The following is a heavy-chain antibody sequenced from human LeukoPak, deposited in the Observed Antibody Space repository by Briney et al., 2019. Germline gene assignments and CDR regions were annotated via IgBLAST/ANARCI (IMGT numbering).Heavy chain of an antibody. CDR1: GGSISSSSYY. CDR2: IYYSGST. V-gene: IGHV4-39*01. J-gene: IGHJ4*02. CDR3: ARASIFGVVMFDY. Sequence: SETLSLTCTVSGGSISSSSYYWGWIRQPPGKGLEWIGSIYYSGSTYYNPSLKSRVTISVDTSKNQFSLKLSSVTAADTAVYYCARASIFGVVMFDYWGQGTLVTVSS. D-gene: IGHD3-3*01.